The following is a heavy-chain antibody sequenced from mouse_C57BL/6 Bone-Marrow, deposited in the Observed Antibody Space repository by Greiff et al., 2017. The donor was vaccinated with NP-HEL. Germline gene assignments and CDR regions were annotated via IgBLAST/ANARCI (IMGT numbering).Heavy chain of an antibody. CDR3: TTPYGNYGAMDY. D-gene: IGHD2-1*01. CDR1: GFNIKDDY. J-gene: IGHJ4*01. Sequence: VQLQQSGAELVRPGASVKLSCTASGFNIKDDYMHWVKQRPEQGLEWIGWIDPENGDTEYASKFQGKATITADTSSNTAYLQLSSLTSEDTAVYYCTTPYGNYGAMDYWGQGTSVTVSS. CDR2: IDPENGDT. V-gene: IGHV14-4*01.